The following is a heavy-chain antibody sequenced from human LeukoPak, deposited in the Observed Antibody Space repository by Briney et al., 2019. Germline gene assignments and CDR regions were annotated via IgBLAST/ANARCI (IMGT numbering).Heavy chain of an antibody. D-gene: IGHD2-21*01. CDR3: ARDRYCATTTCYFDFYYYGMDV. CDR2: TSSDGSKE. J-gene: IGHJ6*02. Sequence: GRSLRLSCAASGFAFNDYAMHWVRQAPGKGLEWVAVTSSDGSKEYYADSVKGRFTISRDNSKNTLYLQLNSLRPEDTALYYCARDRYCATTTCYFDFYYYGMDVWGQGTTVTVSS. V-gene: IGHV3-30*04. CDR1: GFAFNDYA.